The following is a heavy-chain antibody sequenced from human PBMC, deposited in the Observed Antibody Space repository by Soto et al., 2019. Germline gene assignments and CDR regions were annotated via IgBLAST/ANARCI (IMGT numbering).Heavy chain of an antibody. J-gene: IGHJ5*02. CDR1: GDSITSYN. CDR3: ARLHCDSPNCVPLDP. CDR2: VYSSGST. Sequence: PSETKSLTSTVSGDSITSYNGNWLRQPPGKALEWIGYVYSSGSTNYNPSLKSRVTMSVDTSKKQLSLRLSSVTAADTAVYYCARLHCDSPNCVPLDPWGQGTLVTVSS. D-gene: IGHD2-2*01. V-gene: IGHV4-4*08.